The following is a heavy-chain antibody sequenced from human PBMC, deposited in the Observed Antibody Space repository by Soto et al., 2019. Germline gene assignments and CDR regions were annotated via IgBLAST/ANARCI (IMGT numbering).Heavy chain of an antibody. D-gene: IGHD3-16*01. CDR3: ARAWGGHYNWFDP. V-gene: IGHV4-30-4*01. CDR1: GGSISSGDYY. J-gene: IGHJ5*02. CDR2: IYYSGST. Sequence: SETLSLTCTVSGGSISSGDYYWSWIRQPPGKGLEWIGYIYYSGSTYYNPSLKSRVTISVDASKNQFSLKLSSVTAADTAVYYCARAWGGHYNWFDPWGQGTRVTVSS.